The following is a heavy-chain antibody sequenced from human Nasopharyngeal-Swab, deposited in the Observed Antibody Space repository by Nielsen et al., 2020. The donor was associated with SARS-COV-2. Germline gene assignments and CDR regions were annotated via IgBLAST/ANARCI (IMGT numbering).Heavy chain of an antibody. J-gene: IGHJ5*02. Sequence: WVRQAPGQGLEWMGWMNPKGGEVGYEQKFQGRVTMTRNTATATAYMELSGLRHEDTAVYYCARGAFGLDHSWFDPWGQGTPVTVSS. V-gene: IGHV1-8*01. CDR2: MNPKGGEV. D-gene: IGHD3/OR15-3a*01. CDR3: ARGAFGLDHSWFDP.